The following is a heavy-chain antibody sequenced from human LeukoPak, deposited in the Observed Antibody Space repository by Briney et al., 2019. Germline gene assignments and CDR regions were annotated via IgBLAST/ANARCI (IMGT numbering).Heavy chain of an antibody. D-gene: IGHD2-15*01. J-gene: IGHJ4*02. CDR2: ISSDASIT. Sequence: GGSLRLSCAASGFTFSTYWMHWVCQDPGKGLVWVSRISSDASITSYADPVKGRFTISRDNAKNTLYLQMNSLRAEDTALYYCATSARTYLGSSLDYWGQGTLVTVSS. CDR1: GFTFSTYW. CDR3: ATSARTYLGSSLDY. V-gene: IGHV3-74*01.